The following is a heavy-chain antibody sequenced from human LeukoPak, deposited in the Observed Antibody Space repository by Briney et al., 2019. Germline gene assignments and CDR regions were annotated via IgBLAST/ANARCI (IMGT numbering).Heavy chain of an antibody. D-gene: IGHD1-1*01. CDR2: ISPYNGDT. J-gene: IGHJ4*02. CDR3: AREVGTSREFDY. CDR1: GYTFTSYV. Sequence: ASVKVSCKTSGYTFTSYVISWVRQAPGQGLEWMGWISPYNGDTNYAQKVQGRVTMTTDTSTSTAYMELRSLRADDTAVYYCAREVGTSREFDYWGQGTLVIVSS. V-gene: IGHV1-18*01.